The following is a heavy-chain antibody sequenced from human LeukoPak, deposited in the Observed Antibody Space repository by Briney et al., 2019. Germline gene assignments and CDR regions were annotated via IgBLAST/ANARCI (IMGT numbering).Heavy chain of an antibody. CDR3: ARLDASSGQTDY. CDR1: GFTFSSYS. CDR2: ISSNGAGT. D-gene: IGHD3-22*01. J-gene: IGHJ4*02. V-gene: IGHV3-64*01. Sequence: GGSLRLSCAVSGFTFSSYSMNGVRQAPGKGLEYVSSISSNGAGTYYANSVKGRFTTSRDNSKNTLYLQMGSLRAEDMAMYYCARLDASSGQTDYWGQGTLVTVSS.